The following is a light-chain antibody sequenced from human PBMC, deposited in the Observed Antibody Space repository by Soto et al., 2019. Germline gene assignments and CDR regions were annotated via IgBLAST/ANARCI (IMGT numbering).Light chain of an antibody. CDR2: GAS. CDR1: QSVSSSY. Sequence: EIVLTQSPGTLSLSLGERATLSCRASQSVSSSYLAWYQQKPGPAPRLLIYGASSRATGIPDRFSGSGSGTDFTLTISRLEPEDIAVYYCQQYGSSPQTFGQGTKVEIK. CDR3: QQYGSSPQT. V-gene: IGKV3-20*01. J-gene: IGKJ1*01.